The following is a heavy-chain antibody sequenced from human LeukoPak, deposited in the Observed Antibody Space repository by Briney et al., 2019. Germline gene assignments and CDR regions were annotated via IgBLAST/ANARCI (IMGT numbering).Heavy chain of an antibody. CDR1: GGSISSNSFY. J-gene: IGHJ6*03. D-gene: IGHD3-16*01. CDR3: ARQGADYFYYYIDV. V-gene: IGHV4-39*01. CDR2: IYYSGST. Sequence: SETLSLTCSVSGGSISSNSFYWGWIRQPPGKGLEWIGSIYYSGSTFYNSSLESRVSLSVDMSKNQLSLKLTSITAADTAVYYCARQGADYFYYYIDVWGEGTAVAVSS.